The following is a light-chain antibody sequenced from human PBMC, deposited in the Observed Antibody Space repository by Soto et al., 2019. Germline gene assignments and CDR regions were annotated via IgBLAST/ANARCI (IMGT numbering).Light chain of an antibody. Sequence: DIQMTQSPSSLSASVGDRVTITCRASQSISSHLNWYQQKPGKAPKLLIYAASSLQSGVPSRFSGSGSGTDFTLTISSLQPEDSATYYCQQANSFPQTFGQGTKVDIK. V-gene: IGKV1-39*01. J-gene: IGKJ1*01. CDR2: AAS. CDR1: QSISSH. CDR3: QQANSFPQT.